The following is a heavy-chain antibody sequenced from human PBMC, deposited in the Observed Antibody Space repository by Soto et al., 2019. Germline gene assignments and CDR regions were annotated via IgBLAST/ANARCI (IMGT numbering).Heavy chain of an antibody. CDR3: ARPRARDYGDWGY. CDR1: GGSISSSSYF. V-gene: IGHV4-39*01. J-gene: IGHJ4*02. CDR2: IYYSGST. D-gene: IGHD4-17*01. Sequence: QLQLQESGPGLVKPSETLSLTCTVSGGSISSSSYFWGWIRQPPGKGLEWIGNIYYSGSTSYNPALKSRVTISVDTSKNQFSLKLRSVIAADTAVYYCARPRARDYGDWGYWGQGTLVTVSS.